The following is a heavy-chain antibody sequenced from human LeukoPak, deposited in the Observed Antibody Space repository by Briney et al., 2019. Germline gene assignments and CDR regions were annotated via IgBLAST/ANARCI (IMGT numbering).Heavy chain of an antibody. V-gene: IGHV3-48*01. CDR1: GIRSYS. J-gene: IGHJ6*03. D-gene: IGHD6-6*01. CDR2: ISTRSSAI. CDR3: ARSSDGPYYYYLDV. Sequence: PGGSLRLSCAGSGIRSYSMNWVRQAPGKGLEWVSYISTRSSAIYYADSVKGRFTISRDDAKNSLYLQMNSLRAEDTAVYYCARSSDGPYYYYLDVWGKGTTVTVS.